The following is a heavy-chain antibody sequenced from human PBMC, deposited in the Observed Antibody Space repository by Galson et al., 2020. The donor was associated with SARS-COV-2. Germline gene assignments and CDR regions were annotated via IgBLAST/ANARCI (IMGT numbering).Heavy chain of an antibody. V-gene: IGHV1-2*02. J-gene: IGHJ3*02. D-gene: IGHD5-18*01. CDR1: GYTFTGDY. CDR3: ARDGTAMVTNGFYI. CDR2: INPNSGGT. Sequence: ASVKVSCKASGYTFTGDYMHWVRQAPGQGLEWMGWINPNSGGTNYAQKFQGRVTMTRDTSISIAYMELSRLRSDDTAVYYCARDGTAMVTNGFYIWGLWTLFSVSS.